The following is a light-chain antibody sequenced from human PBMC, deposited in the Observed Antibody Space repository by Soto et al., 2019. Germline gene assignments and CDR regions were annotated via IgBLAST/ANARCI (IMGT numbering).Light chain of an antibody. Sequence: QSALTQPPSASGSVGQSVTISCTGTSSDVGAYNYVSWYQQHPGKAPKLMIYEVSKRPSGVPDRFSGSKSGYTASLTVSGLQAEDEADYYCSSHAGNKNYVFGTGTKVTV. J-gene: IGLJ1*01. CDR2: EVS. CDR1: SSDVGAYNY. CDR3: SSHAGNKNYV. V-gene: IGLV2-8*01.